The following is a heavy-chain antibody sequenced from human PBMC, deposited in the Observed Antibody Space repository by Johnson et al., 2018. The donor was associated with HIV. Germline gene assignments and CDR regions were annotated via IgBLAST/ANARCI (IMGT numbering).Heavy chain of an antibody. CDR3: ARDYGDDEVPDAFDI. CDR1: GFTFSDYY. Sequence: VQLVESGGGVVQPGKSLRLSCAASGFTFSDYYMSWIRQAPGKVLEWVSYISSSGSTIYYADSVKGRFTISRDNAKNSLYLQMNSLRAEDTAVYYCARDYGDDEVPDAFDIWGQGTMVTVSS. D-gene: IGHD4-17*01. CDR2: ISSSGSTI. J-gene: IGHJ3*02. V-gene: IGHV3-11*04.